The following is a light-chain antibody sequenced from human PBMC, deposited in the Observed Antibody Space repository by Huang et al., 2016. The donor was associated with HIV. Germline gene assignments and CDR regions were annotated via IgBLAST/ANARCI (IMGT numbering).Light chain of an antibody. CDR1: QDISMW. V-gene: IGKV1-12*01. CDR3: QQANMYPRS. Sequence: TQSPSSVSASAGDTVRITCRASQDISMWFAWYQQKPREAPTLLIHSTSIWQGGVPSRFNGSGSGTDFFLTINSLRPDDFATYYCQQANMYPRSFGQGTRLDIK. J-gene: IGKJ5*01. CDR2: STS.